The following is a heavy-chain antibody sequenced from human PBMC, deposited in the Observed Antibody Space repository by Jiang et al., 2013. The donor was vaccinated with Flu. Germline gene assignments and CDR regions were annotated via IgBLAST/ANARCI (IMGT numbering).Heavy chain of an antibody. D-gene: IGHD3-3*01. CDR3: AREPISHYDFWSGYKTDAFDI. V-gene: IGHV6-1*01. CDR1: GDSVSSNSAA. Sequence: QTLSLTCAISGDSVSSNSAAWNWIRQSPSRGLEWLGRTYYRSKWYNDYAVSVKSRITINPDTSKNQFSLQLNSVTPEDTAVYYCAREPISHYDFWSGYKTDAFDIWGQGTMVTVSS. CDR2: TYYRSKWYN. J-gene: IGHJ3*02.